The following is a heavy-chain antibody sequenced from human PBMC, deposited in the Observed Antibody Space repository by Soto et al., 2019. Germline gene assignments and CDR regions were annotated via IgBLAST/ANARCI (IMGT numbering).Heavy chain of an antibody. CDR1: GYTFTIYA. CDR3: AKDVWNDVPATDGLDL. CDR2: INAGNGNT. V-gene: IGHV1-3*01. J-gene: IGHJ3*01. D-gene: IGHD1-1*01. Sequence: GSSVKVPCKSSGYTFTIYAMHWVRQAPGQRLEWMGWINAGNGNTKYSQKFQGRFTITRDNSKNMVFLQMNSLRPEDKAVYYCAKDVWNDVPATDGLDLWGQGTMVTVSS.